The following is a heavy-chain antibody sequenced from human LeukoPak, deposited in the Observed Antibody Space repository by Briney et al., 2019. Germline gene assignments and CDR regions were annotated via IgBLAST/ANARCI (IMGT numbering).Heavy chain of an antibody. Sequence: PSETLSLTCTVSGGSISSSSYYWGWIRQPPGKGLECIGSIYYSGSTYYNPSLKSRVTISVDTSKNQFSLKLSSVTAADTAVYYCASLQGYDSSGYYYALSYYYYMDVWGKGTTVTVSS. J-gene: IGHJ6*03. CDR3: ASLQGYDSSGYYYALSYYYYMDV. CDR2: IYYSGST. V-gene: IGHV4-39*01. D-gene: IGHD3-22*01. CDR1: GGSISSSSYY.